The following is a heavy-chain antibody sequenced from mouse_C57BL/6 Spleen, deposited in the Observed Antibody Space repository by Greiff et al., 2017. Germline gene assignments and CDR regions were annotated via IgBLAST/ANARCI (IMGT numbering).Heavy chain of an antibody. D-gene: IGHD4-1*01. CDR3: ARSSWDEKYFDV. CDR1: GYTFTDYN. V-gene: IGHV1-18*01. CDR2: INPYNGGT. Sequence: VQLQQSGPELVKPGASVKIPCKASGYTFTDYNMDWVKQSHGQSLEWIGDINPYNGGTIYNQKFKGKATSTVDKSSSTAYMERRRLASEDTAVYYCARSSWDEKYFDVWGTGTTVTVSS. J-gene: IGHJ1*03.